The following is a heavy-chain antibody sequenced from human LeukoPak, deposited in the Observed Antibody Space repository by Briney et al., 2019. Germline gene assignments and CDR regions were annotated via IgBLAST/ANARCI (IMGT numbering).Heavy chain of an antibody. J-gene: IGHJ4*02. Sequence: PGGSLRLSCAASGFTVSSYWMYWVRQAPGKGLVWVSLISGDGSSTTYADSVEGRFTISSDNAKNTLYLQMNSLRAEDTAVYYCARDRTLDYWGRGTLVTVSS. CDR3: ARDRTLDY. V-gene: IGHV3-74*01. CDR2: ISGDGSST. CDR1: GFTVSSYW.